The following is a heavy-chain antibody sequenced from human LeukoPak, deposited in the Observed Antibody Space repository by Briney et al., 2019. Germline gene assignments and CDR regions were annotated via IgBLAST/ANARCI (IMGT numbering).Heavy chain of an antibody. CDR3: AKRVVVTATKYFDY. J-gene: IGHJ4*02. CDR2: VSVSGDST. D-gene: IGHD2-21*02. V-gene: IGHV3-23*01. CDR1: GFTFSSYW. Sequence: GGSLRLSCAASGFTFSSYWMSWVRQAPGKGLEWVSTVSVSGDSTYYADFVKGRFTISRDNSKNTLYLQMNSLRAEDTAVYYCAKRVVVTATKYFDYWGQGALVTVSS.